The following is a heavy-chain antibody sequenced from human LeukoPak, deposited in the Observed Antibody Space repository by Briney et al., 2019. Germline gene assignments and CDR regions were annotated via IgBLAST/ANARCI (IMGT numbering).Heavy chain of an antibody. Sequence: GGSLRLSCAASGCAFNGCAMCWVRQAPGKGLKWVATITGSGGTKFYAYSVKGRFTISRENSKNTLYLQMNSPRAEDTAVYYCAKDYSGTYFRGADYWGQGTRVTVSS. D-gene: IGHD1-26*01. CDR2: ITGSGGTK. J-gene: IGHJ4*02. CDR1: GCAFNGCA. CDR3: AKDYSGTYFRGADY. V-gene: IGHV3-23*01.